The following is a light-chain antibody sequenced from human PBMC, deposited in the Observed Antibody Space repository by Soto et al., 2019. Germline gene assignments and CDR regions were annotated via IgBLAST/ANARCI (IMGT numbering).Light chain of an antibody. V-gene: IGLV1-40*01. Sequence: QSVLTQPPSVSGAPRQRVTISCTGRSSNIGAGYDVHWYQQLPGTAPKLLIYGNSNRPSGVPDRFSGSKSGTSASLAITGLQAEDEADYYCQSYDSSLSDVVFGGGTKLTVL. J-gene: IGLJ2*01. CDR2: GNS. CDR3: QSYDSSLSDVV. CDR1: SSNIGAGYD.